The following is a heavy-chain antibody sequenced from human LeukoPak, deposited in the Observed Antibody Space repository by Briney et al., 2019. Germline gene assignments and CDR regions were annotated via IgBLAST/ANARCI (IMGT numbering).Heavy chain of an antibody. V-gene: IGHV3-23*01. J-gene: IGHJ3*02. CDR1: GFTFSSYA. D-gene: IGHD2-15*01. CDR2: ISGSGGST. Sequence: GGSLRLSCAASGFTFSSYAMSWVRQAPGKGLEWVSAISGSGGSTYYADSVKGRFTISRDNAKNSLYLQMNSLRAEDTAVYYCAREWCSGGSCYSNFGNAFDIWGQGTMVTVSS. CDR3: AREWCSGGSCYSNFGNAFDI.